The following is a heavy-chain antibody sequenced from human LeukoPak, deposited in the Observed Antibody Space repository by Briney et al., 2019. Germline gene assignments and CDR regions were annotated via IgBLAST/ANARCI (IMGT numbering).Heavy chain of an antibody. D-gene: IGHD3/OR15-3a*01. Sequence: GGSLRLSCAASGFTLSNQDMHWVRQAPGKGLEWVGRTRDKANSYTTEYAASVRGRFTISRDDSENSLSLQMDSLKTEDTAVYYCTSRRGLGQPFDYWGQGTLVTVSS. J-gene: IGHJ4*02. CDR2: TRDKANSYTT. CDR1: GFTLSNQD. CDR3: TSRRGLGQPFDY. V-gene: IGHV3-72*01.